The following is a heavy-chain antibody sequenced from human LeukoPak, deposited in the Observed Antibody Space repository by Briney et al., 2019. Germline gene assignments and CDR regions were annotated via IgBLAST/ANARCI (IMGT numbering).Heavy chain of an antibody. CDR2: IFPSGGEI. D-gene: IGHD5-18*01. CDR1: GFTFSNYW. CDR3: ATYRQVLLPFES. J-gene: IGHJ4*02. Sequence: GGSLRLSCAASGFTFSNYWMSWVRQPPGKGLEWVSSIFPSGGEIHYADSVRGRFTISRDNSKSTLSLQMNSLRVEDTAIYYCATYRQVLLPFESWGQGTLVTVSS. V-gene: IGHV3-23*01.